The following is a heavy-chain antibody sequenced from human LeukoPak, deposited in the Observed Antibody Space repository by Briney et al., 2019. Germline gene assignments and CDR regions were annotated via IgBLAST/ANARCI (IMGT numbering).Heavy chain of an antibody. D-gene: IGHD3-22*01. CDR2: IYYTRST. V-gene: IGHV4-39*01. Sequence: ASETLSLTCTVSGGSISSSSYYWGWIRQPPGKGLEWIGSIYYTRSTYYNPSLKSRVTISVDTSKNQFSLKLTSVTAADTAVYYCARGVTMIVVVIHDWYFDLWGRGTLVAVSS. CDR3: ARGVTMIVVVIHDWYFDL. J-gene: IGHJ2*01. CDR1: GGSISSSSYY.